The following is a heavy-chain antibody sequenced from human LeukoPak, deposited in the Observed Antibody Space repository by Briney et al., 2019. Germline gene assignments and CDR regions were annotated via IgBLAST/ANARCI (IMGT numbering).Heavy chain of an antibody. D-gene: IGHD6-19*01. CDR3: ARWGQRIAAAAGGSPGIAVAGTAESGYYGMDV. CDR1: GFTFSSYD. Sequence: GGSLRLSCAASGFTFSSYDMHWVRHATGKGLEWVSAIGTAGDTYYPGSVKGRFTISRENAKNSLYLQMNSLRAGDTAVYYCARWGQRIAAAAGGSPGIAVAGTAESGYYGMDVWGQGTTVTVSS. CDR2: IGTAGDT. J-gene: IGHJ6*02. V-gene: IGHV3-13*01.